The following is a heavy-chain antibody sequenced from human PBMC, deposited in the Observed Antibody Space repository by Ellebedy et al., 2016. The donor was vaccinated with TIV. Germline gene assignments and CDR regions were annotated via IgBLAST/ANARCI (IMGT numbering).Heavy chain of an antibody. CDR1: GDSISSLSHY. CDR2: VYYDGTA. J-gene: IGHJ5*02. CDR3: AQRQANWFDP. V-gene: IGHV4-39*01. Sequence: MPSETLSLTCTVSGDSISSLSHYWGWIRQSPGKGLECLGYVYYDGTAYYNPSFKSRVTLSVDTSKNQFSLKLNSVTDTDTAVYYCAQRQANWFDPWGQGTLVTVSS. D-gene: IGHD6-25*01.